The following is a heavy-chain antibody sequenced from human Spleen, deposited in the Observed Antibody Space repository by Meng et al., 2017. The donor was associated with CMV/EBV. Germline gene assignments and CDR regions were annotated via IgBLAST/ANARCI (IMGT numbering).Heavy chain of an antibody. CDR1: GFTFSNYW. V-gene: IGHV3-7*01. CDR3: ARGKRGYSYGNDY. CDR2: IKQDGSEK. D-gene: IGHD5-18*01. Sequence: GESLKISCAASGFTFSNYWMSWVRQAPGKGLEWVANIKQDGSEKYYVDSVKGRFTISRDNAKNSLYLQMNRLRAEDTAVYYCARGKRGYSYGNDYWGQGTLVTVSS. J-gene: IGHJ4*02.